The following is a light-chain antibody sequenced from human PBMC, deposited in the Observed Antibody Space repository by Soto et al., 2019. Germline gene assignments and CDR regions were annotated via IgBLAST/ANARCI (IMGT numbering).Light chain of an antibody. J-gene: IGLJ3*02. CDR2: EVS. CDR1: SSDVGGYNY. CDR3: SSYTSSNTWV. V-gene: IGLV2-14*01. Sequence: QSVLTQPASVSGSPGQSITISCTGTSSDVGGYNYVSWYQQHPGKVPRLMIYEVSNRPSGLSNRFSGSKSVNTASLTISGLQAEDEADYYCSSYTSSNTWVFGGGTKLTVL.